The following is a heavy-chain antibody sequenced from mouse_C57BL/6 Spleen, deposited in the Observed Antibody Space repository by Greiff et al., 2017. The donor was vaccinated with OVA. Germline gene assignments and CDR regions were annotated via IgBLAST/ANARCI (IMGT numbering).Heavy chain of an antibody. J-gene: IGHJ2*01. V-gene: IGHV1-81*01. D-gene: IGHD1-1*01. CDR2: IYPRSGNT. CDR1: GYTFTSYG. Sequence: VQLQQSGAELARPGTSVKLSCKASGYTFTSYGISWVKQRTGQGLEWIGEIYPRSGNTYYNEKFKGKATLTADKSSSTAYMELRSLTSEDSAVYFCACASSITTVVAPDYWGQGTTLTVSS. CDR3: ACASSITTVVAPDY.